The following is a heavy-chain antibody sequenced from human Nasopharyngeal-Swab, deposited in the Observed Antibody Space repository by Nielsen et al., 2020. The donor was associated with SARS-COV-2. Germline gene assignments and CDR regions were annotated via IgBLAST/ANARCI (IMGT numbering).Heavy chain of an antibody. V-gene: IGHV3-53*01. CDR1: GFTVSSNY. CDR3: ARGRPGHYFDY. Sequence: GESLKISCAASGFTVSSNYMSWVRQAQGKGLEWVSVFYTSGDTYYAVSVKGRFTISRDNSKNTLSLQMNSLRAEDTAVYYCARGRPGHYFDYWGQGTLVTVSS. CDR2: FYTSGDT. J-gene: IGHJ4*02. D-gene: IGHD1-14*01.